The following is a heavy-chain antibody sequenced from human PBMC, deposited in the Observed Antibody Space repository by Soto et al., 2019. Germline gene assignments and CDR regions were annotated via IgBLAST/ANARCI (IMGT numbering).Heavy chain of an antibody. J-gene: IGHJ4*02. CDR2: LSGSGGST. CDR1: RFNFSDYA. Sequence: GSLRLSCAASRFNFSDYAMAWVRQAPGKGLEWVSTLSGSGGSTYYADSVKGRFTISRDNSKNTLYLQMNSLRAEDTAVYYCAKDQYYYDSSGFPPYWGQGTLVTVSS. D-gene: IGHD3-22*01. CDR3: AKDQYYYDSSGFPPY. V-gene: IGHV3-23*01.